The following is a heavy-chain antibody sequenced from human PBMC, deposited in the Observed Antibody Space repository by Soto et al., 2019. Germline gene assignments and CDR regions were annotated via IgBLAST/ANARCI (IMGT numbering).Heavy chain of an antibody. CDR2: ISSSSTTK. J-gene: IGHJ4*02. D-gene: IGHD5-12*01. CDR1: GFTFNSYS. V-gene: IGHV3-48*01. Sequence: PGGSLRLSCAASGFTFNSYSMNWVRQAPGKGLEWVSYISSSSTTKYYTDSVKGRVTMTTDTSTSTAYMELRSLRSDDTVVYYCARDPSDILVASSAFDYWGPGTQVTVSS. CDR3: ARDPSDILVASSAFDY.